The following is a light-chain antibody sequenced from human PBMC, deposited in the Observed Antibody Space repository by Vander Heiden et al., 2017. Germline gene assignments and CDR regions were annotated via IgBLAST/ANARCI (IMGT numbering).Light chain of an antibody. V-gene: IGLV2-14*03. J-gene: IGLJ3*02. CDR3: SSYRGSSTWV. CDR2: DVS. CDR1: NSEVGGYKY. Sequence: QSALTQPASVSESPGQPFTISCTGTNSEVGGYKYVSWYQQHPGKAPKLIIYDVSYRSSGVSNRFSGSKSGNTASLTISGLQAEDEADYYCSSYRGSSTWVFGGGTKLTVL.